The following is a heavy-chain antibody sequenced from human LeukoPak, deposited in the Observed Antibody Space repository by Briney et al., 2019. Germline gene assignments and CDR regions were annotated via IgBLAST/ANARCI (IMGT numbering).Heavy chain of an antibody. D-gene: IGHD6-19*01. Sequence: GRSLRLSCAASGFTFSSYGMHWVRQAPGKGLERVAVISYDGSNKYYADSVKGRFTISRDNSKNTLYLQMNSLRAEDTAVYYCAKDKAVAGTLYFDYWGQGTLVTVSS. CDR1: GFTFSSYG. CDR3: AKDKAVAGTLYFDY. V-gene: IGHV3-30*18. CDR2: ISYDGSNK. J-gene: IGHJ4*02.